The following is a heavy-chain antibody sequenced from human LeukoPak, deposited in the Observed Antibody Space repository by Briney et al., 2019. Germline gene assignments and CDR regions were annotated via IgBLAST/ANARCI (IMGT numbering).Heavy chain of an antibody. Sequence: GGSLRLSCAASGFTFSSYSMNWVRQAPGKGLEWVSSISSSSSYIYYADSVKGRFTISRDNAKHSLYLQMNSLRAEDTAVYYCARADLEWLSFDYWGQGTLVTVSS. J-gene: IGHJ4*02. V-gene: IGHV3-21*01. D-gene: IGHD3-3*01. CDR3: ARADLEWLSFDY. CDR2: ISSSSSYI. CDR1: GFTFSSYS.